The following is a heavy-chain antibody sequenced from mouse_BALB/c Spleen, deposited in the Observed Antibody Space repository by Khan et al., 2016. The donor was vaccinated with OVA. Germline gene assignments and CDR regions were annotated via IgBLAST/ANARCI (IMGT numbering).Heavy chain of an antibody. CDR2: IYPGSGRT. CDR1: VYTCTDYV. D-gene: IGHD2-2*01. J-gene: IGHJ3*01. V-gene: IGHV1-77*01. Sequence: QVQLQQSGPELVKPGASVKMSCKASVYTCTDYVMNWVKQRTGQGLEWIGQIYPGSGRTYYNEKLKGMATLTADKSSNTAYMQLSSLTSEDSAVYFCARGGYDAFAYWGQGTLVTVSA. CDR3: ARGGYDAFAY.